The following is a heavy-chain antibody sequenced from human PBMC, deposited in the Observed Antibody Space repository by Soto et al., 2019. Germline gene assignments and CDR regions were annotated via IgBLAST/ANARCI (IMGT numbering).Heavy chain of an antibody. CDR1: GFTFSSYW. CDR3: ARDPQSWYVDY. V-gene: IGHV3-74*01. D-gene: IGHD6-13*01. CDR2: INSDGSST. J-gene: IGHJ4*02. Sequence: GGSLRLSCAASGFTFSSYWMHWVRQAPGKGLVWVSRINSDGSSTNYADSVKGRFTISRDNAKNTLYLQMNSLRAEDTAVYYCARDPQSWYVDYWGQGTLVTVSS.